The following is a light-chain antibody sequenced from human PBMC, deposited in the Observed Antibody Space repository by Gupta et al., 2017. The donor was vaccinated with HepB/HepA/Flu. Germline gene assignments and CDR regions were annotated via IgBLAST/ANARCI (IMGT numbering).Light chain of an antibody. V-gene: IGLV2-23*02. Sequence: QSALPPPASLSGSPGQSITISCTGTSSDIGSYNLVSWYLQHPGKAPKLMIYEVSKRPSGVANRFSGSKSGNTAALTISGLQAEDEADYYCCSYAGSNTPVVFGGGTKLTVL. CDR3: CSYAGSNTPVV. J-gene: IGLJ2*01. CDR2: EVS. CDR1: SSDIGSYNL.